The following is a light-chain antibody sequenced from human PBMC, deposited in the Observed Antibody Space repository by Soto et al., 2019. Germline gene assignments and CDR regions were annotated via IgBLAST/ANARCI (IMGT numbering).Light chain of an antibody. V-gene: IGKV3-20*01. J-gene: IGKJ5*01. Sequence: EIVLTQSPGTLSLSPGERATLSCRASQSVSSTYLAWYQQRPGQAPRLLIYGASSRATGIPDRFSGSGSGTDFTLTISRLEPEDFAVYYCQQYGRSPFNFGQGTRLEIK. CDR2: GAS. CDR3: QQYGRSPFN. CDR1: QSVSSTY.